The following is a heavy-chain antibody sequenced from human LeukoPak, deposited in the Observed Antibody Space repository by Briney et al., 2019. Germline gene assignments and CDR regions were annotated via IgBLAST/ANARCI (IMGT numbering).Heavy chain of an antibody. D-gene: IGHD3-3*01. V-gene: IGHV1-46*01. Sequence: ASVKVSCKASGCTFTSYYMHWVRQAPGQGLEWMGIINPSGGSTSYAQKFQGRVTITADKSTSTAYMELSSLRSEDTAMYYCARAYYDLWSGYSSLDNGFDSWGQGTLVTVSS. CDR3: ARAYYDLWSGYSSLDNGFDS. CDR2: INPSGGST. J-gene: IGHJ4*02. CDR1: GCTFTSYY.